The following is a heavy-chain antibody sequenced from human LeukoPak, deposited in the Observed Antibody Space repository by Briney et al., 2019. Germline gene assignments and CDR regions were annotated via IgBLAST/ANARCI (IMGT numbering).Heavy chain of an antibody. J-gene: IGHJ6*03. D-gene: IGHD2-8*02. V-gene: IGHV4-59*01. Sequence: SETLSLTCTVSGGSISSYYWSWIRQPPGKGLEWIGYIYYSGSTNYNPSLKSRVTISVDTSKNQFSLKLSSVTAADTAVYYCARWVQVARYYYMDVWAKGTTVTVSS. CDR1: GGSISSYY. CDR3: ARWVQVARYYYMDV. CDR2: IYYSGST.